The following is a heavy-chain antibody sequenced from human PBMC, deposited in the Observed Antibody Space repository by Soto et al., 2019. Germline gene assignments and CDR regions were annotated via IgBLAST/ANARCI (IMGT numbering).Heavy chain of an antibody. V-gene: IGHV4-34*01. CDR1: GGSISGYY. CDR2: INHSGST. Sequence: SETLSVTCAVYGGSISGYYWSWISQPPGKGLEWIGEINHSGSTNYNPSLKSRVTISVDTSKNQFSLKLSSVTAADTAVYYCASRPFGVDDTSDYWGQGTLVTVSS. D-gene: IGHD3-3*01. J-gene: IGHJ4*02. CDR3: ASRPFGVDDTSDY.